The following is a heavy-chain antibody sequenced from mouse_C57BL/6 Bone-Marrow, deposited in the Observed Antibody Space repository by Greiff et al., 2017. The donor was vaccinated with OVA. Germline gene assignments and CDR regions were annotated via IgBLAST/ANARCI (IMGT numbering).Heavy chain of an antibody. J-gene: IGHJ4*01. D-gene: IGHD1-1*01. CDR2: IDPENGDT. Sequence: SGAELVRPGASVKLSCTASGFNIKDDYMPWVKQRPEQGLEWIGWIDPENGDTEYASKFQGKATITADTSSNTAYLQLSSLTSEDTAVYYCATSTVVAPGAMDYWGQGTSVTVSS. CDR3: ATSTVVAPGAMDY. V-gene: IGHV14-4*01. CDR1: GFNIKDDY.